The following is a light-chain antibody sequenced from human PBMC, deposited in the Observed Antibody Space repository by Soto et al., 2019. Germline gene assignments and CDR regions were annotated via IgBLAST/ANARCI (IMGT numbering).Light chain of an antibody. CDR1: QSLLHSNGYNY. J-gene: IGKJ1*01. CDR3: VQALQSPPWT. V-gene: IGKV2-28*01. Sequence: DIVVTQSPLTLPVTPGETASISCRSSQSLLHSNGYNYLDWYLQKPGQSPQLLIYLGSNRASGVPDRFSGSGSGTDFTLNISRVEAEDVGVYYCVQALQSPPWTFGQGTKVDIK. CDR2: LGS.